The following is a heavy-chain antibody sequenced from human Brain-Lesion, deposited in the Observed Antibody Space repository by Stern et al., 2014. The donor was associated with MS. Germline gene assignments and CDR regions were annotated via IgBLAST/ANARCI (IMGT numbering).Heavy chain of an antibody. CDR1: GGSISSDNYY. J-gene: IGHJ6*02. CDR3: ARDHFTTSLDV. V-gene: IGHV4-31*03. D-gene: IGHD2-2*01. CDR2: IYYSGTT. Sequence: QLVESGPGLVKPSQTLSLTCTVSGGSISSDNYYWTWIRQHPGKGLAWIGHIYYSGTTYYNPSLKSRVSITVDTSQNLFSLRLSSVTAADTAVYYCARDHFTTSLDVWGHGTTVTVS.